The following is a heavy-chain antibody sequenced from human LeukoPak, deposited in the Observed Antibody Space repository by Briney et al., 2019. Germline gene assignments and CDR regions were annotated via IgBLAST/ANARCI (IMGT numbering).Heavy chain of an antibody. CDR1: GGSFSGYY. V-gene: IGHV4-34*01. D-gene: IGHD2-2*01. Sequence: PSETLSLTCAVYGGSFSGYYWSWIRQPPGKGLEWIGEINHSGSTNYNPSLMSRVTISVDTTKNQFSLKLSSVTAADTAVYYCARGWDVVVPAATPRWFDPWGQGTLVTVSS. CDR3: ARGWDVVVPAATPRWFDP. J-gene: IGHJ5*02. CDR2: INHSGST.